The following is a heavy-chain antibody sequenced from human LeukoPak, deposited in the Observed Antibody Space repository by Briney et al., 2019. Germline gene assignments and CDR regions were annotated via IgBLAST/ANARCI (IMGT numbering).Heavy chain of an antibody. J-gene: IGHJ5*02. CDR2: ISGSGGST. V-gene: IGHV3-23*01. CDR3: AKDSDEVIAAVYNWFDP. D-gene: IGHD6-13*01. CDR1: GFTFNSYA. Sequence: QTGGSLRLSCAASGFTFNSYAMSWVRQAPGKGLEWVSGISGSGGSTYYADSVKGRFTISRDNSKNTLYLQMNSLRAEDTAVYYCAKDSDEVIAAVYNWFDPWGQGSLVTVSS.